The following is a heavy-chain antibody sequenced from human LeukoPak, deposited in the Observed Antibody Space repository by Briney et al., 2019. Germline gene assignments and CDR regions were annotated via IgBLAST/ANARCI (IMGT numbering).Heavy chain of an antibody. CDR3: AKDLSSAVSGGNLPLDY. J-gene: IGHJ4*02. CDR1: GFTFSSYA. CDR2: IIGSGGIT. Sequence: GGSLRLSCAASGFTFSSYAMSWGRQAPGKGRGCVSAIIGSGGITYYAHSVKGRVTLSRDKTKNTLYLQKNSLRAEDTAVYYCAKDLSSAVSGGNLPLDYWGQGTLVTVSS. D-gene: IGHD4-23*01. V-gene: IGHV3-23*01.